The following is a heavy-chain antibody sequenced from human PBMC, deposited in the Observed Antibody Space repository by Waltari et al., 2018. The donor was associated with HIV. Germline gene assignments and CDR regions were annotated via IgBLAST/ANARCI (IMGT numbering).Heavy chain of an antibody. CDR2: VNHIGTA. CDR1: GGSFSGYY. J-gene: IGHJ3*02. CDR3: ARLRVGATFEDALDI. Sequence: QVQLRQWGAGLLKPSETLSRTCAVYGGSFSGYYWSWLRPPPGRGLEWLGEVNHIGTANYNPSLKSRVTFSVDPSKNQFSLRLTSVTAADTAVYYCARLRVGATFEDALDIWAQGAMVTVSS. V-gene: IGHV4-34*01. D-gene: IGHD1-26*01.